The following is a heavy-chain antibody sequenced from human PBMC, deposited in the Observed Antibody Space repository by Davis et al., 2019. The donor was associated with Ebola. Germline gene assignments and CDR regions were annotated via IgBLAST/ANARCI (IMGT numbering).Heavy chain of an antibody. D-gene: IGHD3-22*01. CDR2: ISAYNGNT. V-gene: IGHV1-18*04. CDR1: GYTFTSYY. Sequence: ASVKVSCKASGYTFTSYYMHWVRQAPGQGLEWMGWISAYNGNTNYAQKLQGRVTITTDTSTSTAYMELRSLRSDDTAVYYCARSGYYTFDYWGQGTLVTVSS. CDR3: ARSGYYTFDY. J-gene: IGHJ4*02.